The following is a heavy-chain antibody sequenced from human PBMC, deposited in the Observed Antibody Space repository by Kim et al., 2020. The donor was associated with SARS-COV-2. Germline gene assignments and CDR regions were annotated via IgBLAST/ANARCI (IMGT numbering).Heavy chain of an antibody. V-gene: IGHV3-15*01. CDR2: IKSKTDGGTT. D-gene: IGHD5-18*01. J-gene: IGHJ6*02. CDR1: GFTFSNAW. CDR3: TTSEGYSYAYYYYGMDV. Sequence: GGSLRLSCAASGFTFSNAWMSWVRQAPGKGLEWVGRIKSKTDGGTTDYAAPVKGRFTISRDDSKNTLYLQMNSLKTEDTAVYYCTTSEGYSYAYYYYGMDVWGQGTTVTVSS.